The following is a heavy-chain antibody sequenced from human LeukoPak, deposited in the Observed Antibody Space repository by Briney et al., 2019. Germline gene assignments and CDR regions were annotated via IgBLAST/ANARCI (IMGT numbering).Heavy chain of an antibody. CDR1: GFIFSSYA. CDR3: ARGRVAVAVYYGMDV. Sequence: GGSLRLSCAVSGFIFSSYAMSWVRQAPGKGLDWVSTVSDSGGSTFYADSVKGRLTISRDNSKNTLYLQMNSLRAEDTAVYYCARGRVAVAVYYGMDVWGQGTTVTVSS. J-gene: IGHJ6*02. D-gene: IGHD6-19*01. V-gene: IGHV3-23*01. CDR2: VSDSGGST.